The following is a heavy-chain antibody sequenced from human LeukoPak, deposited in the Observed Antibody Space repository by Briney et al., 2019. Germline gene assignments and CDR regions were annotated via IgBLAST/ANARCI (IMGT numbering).Heavy chain of an antibody. CDR2: IIPIFGTA. D-gene: IGHD3-3*01. Sequence: GASVKVSCKASGGTFSSYAISWVRQAPGQGLEWMGGIIPIFGTANYAQKLQGRVTITADESTSTAYMELSSLRSEDTAVYYCATSTIFGVAEYYYYGMDVWGQGTTVTVSS. J-gene: IGHJ6*02. CDR3: ATSTIFGVAEYYYYGMDV. V-gene: IGHV1-69*13. CDR1: GGTFSSYA.